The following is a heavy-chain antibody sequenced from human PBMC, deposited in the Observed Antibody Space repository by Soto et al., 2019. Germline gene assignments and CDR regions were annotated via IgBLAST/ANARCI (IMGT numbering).Heavy chain of an antibody. CDR3: AFSGYDSDFSRYFDH. Sequence: ASVKVSCKASGYSFTSYLMHWVRQAPGQGLDWMGLINPSDGSTTYSQKVQGRITMTRDTSTSTVYMELSSLRSEDTALYFFAFSGYDSDFSRYFDHWGQGTPVTVS. J-gene: IGHJ4*02. CDR1: GYSFTSYL. V-gene: IGHV1-46*01. CDR2: INPSDGST. D-gene: IGHD5-12*01.